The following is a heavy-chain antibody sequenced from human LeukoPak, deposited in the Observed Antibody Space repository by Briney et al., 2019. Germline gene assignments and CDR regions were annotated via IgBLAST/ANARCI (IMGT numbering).Heavy chain of an antibody. CDR2: IWYDGSNK. J-gene: IGHJ5*02. CDR1: GFTFSSYG. V-gene: IGHV3-33*01. D-gene: IGHD6-13*01. CDR3: ASSGIAAAGPNWFDP. Sequence: GRSLRLSCAASGFTFSSYGMHWVRQAPGKGLEWVAVIWYDGSNKYYADPVKGRFTISRDNSKNTLYLQMNSLRAEDTAVYYCASSGIAAAGPNWFDPWGQGTLVTVSS.